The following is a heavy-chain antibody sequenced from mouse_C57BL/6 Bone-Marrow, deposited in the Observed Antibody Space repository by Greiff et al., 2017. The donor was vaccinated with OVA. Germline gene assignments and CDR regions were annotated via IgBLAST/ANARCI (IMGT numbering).Heavy chain of an antibody. V-gene: IGHV5-17*01. CDR2: ISSGSSTT. D-gene: IGHD1-1*01. Sequence: DVQLQESGGGLVKPGGSLQLSCEASGFTFSDYGMHWVSQAPEKGLEWVAYISSGSSTTYYADTVKGRFTFSRDNAKNTLFMHMTSLWSEYTTMYYGARPDYYGRSYAWYFDVWGTGTAVTVSS. J-gene: IGHJ1*03. CDR1: GFTFSDYG. CDR3: ARPDYYGRSYAWYFDV.